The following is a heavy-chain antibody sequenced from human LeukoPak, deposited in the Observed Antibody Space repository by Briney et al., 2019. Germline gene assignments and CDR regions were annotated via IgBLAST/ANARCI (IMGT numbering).Heavy chain of an antibody. D-gene: IGHD5-12*01. V-gene: IGHV3-30*02. CDR2: IRYEGSNK. CDR3: AKGGGYEAQYYYYYLDV. CDR1: GFTFSSYG. Sequence: GGSLRLSCAASGFTFSSYGMNWVRQAPGKGLEWVAFIRYEGSNKYYADSVKGRFTISRDNSKNTLYLQMKSLRAEDTAVYYCAKGGGYEAQYYYYYLDVWGKGTTVTISS. J-gene: IGHJ6*03.